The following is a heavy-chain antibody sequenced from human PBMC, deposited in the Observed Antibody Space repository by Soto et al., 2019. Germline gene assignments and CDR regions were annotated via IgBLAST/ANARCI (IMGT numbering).Heavy chain of an antibody. Sequence: GGSLRLSCAASGFTFSSYSMSWVRQAPGKGLEWVSIISSSVGITYYADSVKGRFTISRDNSKNTLYLQMNSLRAEDTALYNCARTYYFDFWGQGTPVNVSS. J-gene: IGHJ4*02. CDR1: GFTFSSYS. D-gene: IGHD1-1*01. CDR3: ARTYYFDF. CDR2: ISSSVGIT. V-gene: IGHV3-23*01.